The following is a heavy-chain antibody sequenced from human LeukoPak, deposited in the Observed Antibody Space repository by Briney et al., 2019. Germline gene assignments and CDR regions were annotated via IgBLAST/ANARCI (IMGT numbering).Heavy chain of an antibody. V-gene: IGHV1-69*04. CDR3: ARVSSAGSWQDLLVEKEDY. CDR2: IIPILGIA. CDR1: GGTFSSYA. Sequence: SVKVSCKASGGTFSSYAISWVRQASGQGLEWMGRIIPILGIANYAQKLQGRVTITADKSTSTAYMELSSLRSEDTAVYYCARVSSAGSWQDLLVEKEDYWGQGTLVTVSS. D-gene: IGHD6-13*01. J-gene: IGHJ4*02.